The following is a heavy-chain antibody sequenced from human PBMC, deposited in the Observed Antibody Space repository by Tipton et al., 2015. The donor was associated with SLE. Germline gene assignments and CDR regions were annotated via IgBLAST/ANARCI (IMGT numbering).Heavy chain of an antibody. CDR2: IYTSGST. J-gene: IGHJ4*02. V-gene: IGHV4-4*07. Sequence: TLSLTCTVSGGSISSYYWSWIRQPAGKGLEWIGRIYTSGSTTYNPSLKSRVTMSVDTSKNQFSLKLSSVTAADTAVYYCARRITIFGPFDYWGQGTLVTVSS. CDR3: ARRITIFGPFDY. CDR1: GGSISSYY. D-gene: IGHD3-3*01.